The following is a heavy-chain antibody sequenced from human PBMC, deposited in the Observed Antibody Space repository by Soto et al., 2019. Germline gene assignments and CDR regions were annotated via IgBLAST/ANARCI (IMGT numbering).Heavy chain of an antibody. Sequence: GGSLRLSCAASGFTVSSNYMSWVRQAPGKGLDWVSVIYSGGSTYYADSVKGRFTISRDNSKNTLYLQMNSLRAEDTAVYYCARALGYCSGGSCRTDNWFDPWGQGTLVTVSS. CDR3: ARALGYCSGGSCRTDNWFDP. J-gene: IGHJ5*02. D-gene: IGHD2-15*01. CDR1: GFTVSSNY. CDR2: IYSGGST. V-gene: IGHV3-53*01.